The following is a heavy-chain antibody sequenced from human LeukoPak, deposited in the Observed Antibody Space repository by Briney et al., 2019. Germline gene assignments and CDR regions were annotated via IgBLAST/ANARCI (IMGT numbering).Heavy chain of an antibody. J-gene: IGHJ4*02. V-gene: IGHV3-23*01. CDR3: AKDRRYNTAWARDFDY. D-gene: IGHD6-19*01. Sequence: GSLRLSCAASGFTFNIYAISWVRQAPGKGLEWVSAVGGSGTSTYYADSVKGRFTISRDNSKNTLYLQMNSLRAEDTAVYYCAKDRRYNTAWARDFDYWGQGTLVTVSS. CDR1: GFTFNIYA. CDR2: VGGSGTST.